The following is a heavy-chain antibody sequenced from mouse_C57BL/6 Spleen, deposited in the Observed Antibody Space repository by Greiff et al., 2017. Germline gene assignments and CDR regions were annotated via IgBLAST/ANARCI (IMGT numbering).Heavy chain of an antibody. V-gene: IGHV14-2*01. CDR1: GFNITDYY. J-gene: IGHJ2*01. CDR3: WRPLRGYFDY. D-gene: IGHD1-1*01. CDR2: IDPEDGAT. Sequence: EVKLMESGAELVKPGASVKLSCTASGFNITDYYMHWVKQRTEQGLEWIGRIDPEDGATKYAPKFQGQATITADTSSNTAHLQLSSLTSEDTAVYYCWRPLRGYFDYWGQGTTLTVSS.